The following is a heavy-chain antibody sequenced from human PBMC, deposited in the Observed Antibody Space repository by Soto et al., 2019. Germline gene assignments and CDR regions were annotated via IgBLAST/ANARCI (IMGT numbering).Heavy chain of an antibody. Sequence: PSETLSLTCTVSGASISGYYWSWIRQPPGKGLEWIGFIYYSGSTNYNPSLKSRVTISVDRSKNQFSLKLSSVTAADTAVYYCARAVLLWFGELFPHPWFVPWGQGTLVTVSS. CDR1: GASISGYY. J-gene: IGHJ5*02. V-gene: IGHV4-59*12. CDR3: ARAVLLWFGELFPHPWFVP. D-gene: IGHD3-10*01. CDR2: IYYSGST.